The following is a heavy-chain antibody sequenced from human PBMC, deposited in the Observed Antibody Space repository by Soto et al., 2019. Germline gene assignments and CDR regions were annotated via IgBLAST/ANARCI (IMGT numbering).Heavy chain of an antibody. CDR2: ISYDGSNK. J-gene: IGHJ3*02. CDR1: GFTFSSYA. V-gene: IGHV3-30-3*01. D-gene: IGHD1-26*01. CDR3: ARENVGAMFAFDI. Sequence: GGSLRLSCAASGFTFSSYAMHWVRQAPGKGLEWVAVISYDGSNKYYADSVKGRFTISRDNSKNTLYLQMNSLRAEDTAVYYCARENVGAMFAFDIWGQGTMVTVS.